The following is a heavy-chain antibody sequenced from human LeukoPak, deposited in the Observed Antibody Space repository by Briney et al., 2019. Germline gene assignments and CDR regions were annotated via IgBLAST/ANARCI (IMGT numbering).Heavy chain of an antibody. D-gene: IGHD3-3*02. CDR3: AKFISTTPKKVDAFDI. J-gene: IGHJ3*02. CDR2: ISWNSGSI. Sequence: GGSLRLSCAASGFTFDDYAMHWVRHAPGKGLEWVSGISWNSGSIGYADSVKGRFTISRDNAKNSLYLQMNSLRAEDTALYYCAKFISTTPKKVDAFDIWGQGTMVTVSS. CDR1: GFTFDDYA. V-gene: IGHV3-9*01.